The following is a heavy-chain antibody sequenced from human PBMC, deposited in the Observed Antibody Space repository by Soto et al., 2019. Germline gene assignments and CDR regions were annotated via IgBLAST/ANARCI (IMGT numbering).Heavy chain of an antibody. D-gene: IGHD6-19*01. V-gene: IGHV3-30-3*01. CDR1: GFTFSSYA. J-gene: IGHJ4*02. CDR2: ISYDGSNK. Sequence: GGSLRLSCAASGFTFSSYAMHWVRQAPGKGLEWVAVISYDGSNKYYADSVKGRFTISRDNSKNTLYLQMNSLRAEDTAVYYCARIAVAAPLGSLPDYWGQGTLVTVSS. CDR3: ARIAVAAPLGSLPDY.